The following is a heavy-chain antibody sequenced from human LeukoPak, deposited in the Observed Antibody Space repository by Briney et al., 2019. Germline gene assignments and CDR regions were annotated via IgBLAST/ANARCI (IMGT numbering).Heavy chain of an antibody. CDR3: VKETPDDSYGYHDY. Sequence: GGSLRLSRSASGFTFSSYAMHWVRQAPGKGLEYVSAISSNGGSTYYADSVKGRFTISRDISKNTLYLQMSSLRAEDTAVYYCVKETPDDSYGYHDYWGQGTLVTVSS. CDR2: ISSNGGST. J-gene: IGHJ4*02. D-gene: IGHD5-18*01. V-gene: IGHV3-64D*06. CDR1: GFTFSSYA.